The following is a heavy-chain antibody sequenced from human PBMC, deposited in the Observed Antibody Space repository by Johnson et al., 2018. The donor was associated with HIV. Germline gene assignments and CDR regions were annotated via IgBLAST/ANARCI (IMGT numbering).Heavy chain of an antibody. V-gene: IGHV3-64*01. D-gene: IGHD3-22*01. Sequence: EVQLVESGGGLIQPGGSLRLSCAASGFTFSSYAMHWVRQAPGKGLEYVSAISSNGGSTYYANSVKGRFTISRDSSKNTLYLEMNSMRAEDTAVYYCAREGNYYDSSSHAFDIWGQGTMVTVSS. J-gene: IGHJ3*02. CDR3: AREGNYYDSSSHAFDI. CDR2: ISSNGGST. CDR1: GFTFSSYA.